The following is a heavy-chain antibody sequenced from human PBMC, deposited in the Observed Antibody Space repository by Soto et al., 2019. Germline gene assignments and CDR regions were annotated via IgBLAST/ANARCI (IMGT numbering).Heavy chain of an antibody. CDR1: GYCFTSYW. CDR2: IYPGDSDT. CDR3: ATWGGSGYGGGGSSWRYFEH. Sequence: GESLKISCKGSGYCFTSYWLGWVRQMRGKGLEWMGLIYPGDSDTRYSPSFQGQVTISADKSISTAFLQWSSLKASDTAMYYCATWGGSGYGGGGSSWRYFEHWAQGPLVTGSS. V-gene: IGHV5-51*01. J-gene: IGHJ4*02. D-gene: IGHD6-13*01.